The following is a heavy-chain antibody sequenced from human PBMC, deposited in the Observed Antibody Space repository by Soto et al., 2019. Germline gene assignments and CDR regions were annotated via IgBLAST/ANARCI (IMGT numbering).Heavy chain of an antibody. V-gene: IGHV3-33*01. CDR1: GFTFSSYG. CDR3: ARNQVVVAATYHYYYYMDV. Sequence: GGSLRLSCAASGFTFSSYGMHWVRQAPGKGLEWVAVIWYDGSNKYYADSVKGRFTISRDNSKNTLHLQMNSLRAEDTAVYYCARNQVVVAATYHYYYYMDVWGKGTTVTVSS. D-gene: IGHD2-15*01. CDR2: IWYDGSNK. J-gene: IGHJ6*03.